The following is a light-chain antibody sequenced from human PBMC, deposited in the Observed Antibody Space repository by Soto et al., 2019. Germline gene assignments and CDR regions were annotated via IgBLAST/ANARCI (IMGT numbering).Light chain of an antibody. CDR3: CPYAGGSTYV. CDR1: SSDVGSYNL. Sequence: QSVLTQPASVSGSPGQSITISCTGTSSDVGSYNLVSWYQQHPGKAPKLMIYEGSQRPSGASNRFSGSKFGNTASLTISGLQAEDEADYYCCPYAGGSTYVFGTGTKVTVL. CDR2: EGS. V-gene: IGLV2-23*01. J-gene: IGLJ1*01.